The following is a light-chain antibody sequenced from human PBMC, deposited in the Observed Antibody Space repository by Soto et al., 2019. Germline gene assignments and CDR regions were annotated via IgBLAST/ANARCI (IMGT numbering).Light chain of an antibody. Sequence: QPVLTQSPSASASLGASVKLTCTLSSGHSSYAIAWHQQQPEKGPRYLMKLNSDGSHNKGDGIPDRFSGSSSGAERYLTIPRLQAGDEADYYWQTWDTGIRVVFGGGTQLTVL. J-gene: IGLJ2*01. V-gene: IGLV4-69*01. CDR2: LNSDGSH. CDR3: QTWDTGIRVV. CDR1: SGHSSYA.